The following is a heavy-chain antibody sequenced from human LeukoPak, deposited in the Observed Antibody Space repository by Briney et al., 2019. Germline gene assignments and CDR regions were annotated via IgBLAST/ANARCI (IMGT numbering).Heavy chain of an antibody. Sequence: SETLSLTCAVYGGSFSGYYWSWIRQPPGKGLEWIGEINHSGSTNYNPSLKSRVTISVDTSKNQFSLKLSSVTAADTAVYYCARLGSSGYSGYDQSRIFDYWGQGTLVTVSS. CDR2: INHSGST. J-gene: IGHJ4*02. V-gene: IGHV4-34*01. D-gene: IGHD5-12*01. CDR1: GGSFSGYY. CDR3: ARLGSSGYSGYDQSRIFDY.